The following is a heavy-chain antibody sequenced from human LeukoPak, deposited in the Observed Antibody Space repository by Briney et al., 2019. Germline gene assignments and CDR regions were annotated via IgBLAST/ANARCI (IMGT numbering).Heavy chain of an antibody. J-gene: IGHJ4*02. D-gene: IGHD3-22*01. CDR3: ARERLLANDY. Sequence: GGSLRLSCAVSGFTFSSYWMSWVRQAPGKGLEWVANIKQDGSEKYYVDSVKGRFTISRDNAKNSLYLQMNSLRAEDTAVYYCARERLLANDYWGQGTLVTVSS. V-gene: IGHV3-7*01. CDR1: GFTFSSYW. CDR2: IKQDGSEK.